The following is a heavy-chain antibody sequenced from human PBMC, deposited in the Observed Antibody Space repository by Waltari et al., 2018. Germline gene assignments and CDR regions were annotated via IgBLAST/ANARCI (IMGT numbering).Heavy chain of an antibody. CDR1: GVSVDTIH. Sequence: EVQLVESGGGLIQPGGYLRLSCAASGVSVDTIHMSWVRQAPGKGLEGVSGLYSGGYLDYADSVKGRFTISRDTSTNTQYLRMNSLRADDTAVYFCARDLGWMDVWGQGTTVTVSS. CDR2: LYSGGYL. J-gene: IGHJ6*02. CDR3: ARDLGWMDV. D-gene: IGHD6-19*01. V-gene: IGHV3-53*01.